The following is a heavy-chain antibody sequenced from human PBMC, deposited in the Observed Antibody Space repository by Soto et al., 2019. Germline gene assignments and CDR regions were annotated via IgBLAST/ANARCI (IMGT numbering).Heavy chain of an antibody. J-gene: IGHJ4*02. CDR3: ARHRGYYDILTGYYTELNFDY. D-gene: IGHD3-9*01. Sequence: SETLSLTCTVSGGSISSSSYYWGWIRQPPGKGLEWIGSIYYSGSTYYNPSLKSRVTISVDTSKNQFSLKLSSVTAADTAVYYCARHRGYYDILTGYYTELNFDYWGQGTLVTVSS. CDR1: GGSISSSSYY. CDR2: IYYSGST. V-gene: IGHV4-39*01.